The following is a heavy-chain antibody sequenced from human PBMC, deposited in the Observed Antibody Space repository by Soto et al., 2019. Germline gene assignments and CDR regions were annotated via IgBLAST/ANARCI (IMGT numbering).Heavy chain of an antibody. CDR1: GFSFSSYG. J-gene: IGHJ4*02. D-gene: IGHD7-27*01. Sequence: HPGGSLRLSCAASGFSFSSYGMHWVRQAPGKGLEWVAVIWYDGSNKYYADSMKGRFTISRDNSKNTLFLEVNTLRAEDTAVYYCVKDGPNWGRDFDSWGLGTLVTVSS. CDR2: IWYDGSNK. CDR3: VKDGPNWGRDFDS. V-gene: IGHV3-33*06.